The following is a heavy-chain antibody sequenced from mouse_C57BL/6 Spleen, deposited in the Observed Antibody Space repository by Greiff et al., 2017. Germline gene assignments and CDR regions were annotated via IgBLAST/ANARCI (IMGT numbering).Heavy chain of an antibody. CDR3: ARRPGYAMDY. CDR1: GYTFTSYD. CDR2: IYPRDGST. V-gene: IGHV1-85*01. Sequence: QVHVKQSGPELVKPGASVKLSCKASGYTFTSYDINWVKQRPGQGLEWIGWIYPRDGSTKYNEKFKGKATLTVDTSSSTAYMELHSLTSEDSAVYFCARRPGYAMDYWGQGTSVTVSS. J-gene: IGHJ4*01.